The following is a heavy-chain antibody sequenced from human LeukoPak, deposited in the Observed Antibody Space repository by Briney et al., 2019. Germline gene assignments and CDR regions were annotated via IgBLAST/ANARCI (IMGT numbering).Heavy chain of an antibody. J-gene: IGHJ2*01. Sequence: SETLSLTRTVSGASVSSGNYYWSWIRQPPGKGLEWIGYIYYGGSPNYNPSLKSRVTMSIDASKQQVSLKLSSVTAADTAVYYCARNAGATVTTLFDLWGRGTLVTVSS. CDR1: GASVSSGNYY. CDR2: IYYGGSP. D-gene: IGHD4-17*01. CDR3: ARNAGATVTTLFDL. V-gene: IGHV4-61*01.